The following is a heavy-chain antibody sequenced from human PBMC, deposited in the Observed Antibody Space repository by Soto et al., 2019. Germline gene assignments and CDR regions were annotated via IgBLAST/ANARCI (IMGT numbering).Heavy chain of an antibody. Sequence: GGSLRLSCATSGFIFEDYAMHWVRQAPGKGLEWVSGLSWNGGATGYADSVRGRFTISRDNSKNTLYLQMNSLRAEDTAVYYCARDRDSSSWYFLSGAFDIWGQGTMVTVSS. CDR2: LSWNGGAT. V-gene: IGHV3-9*01. J-gene: IGHJ3*02. CDR1: GFIFEDYA. CDR3: ARDRDSSSWYFLSGAFDI. D-gene: IGHD6-13*01.